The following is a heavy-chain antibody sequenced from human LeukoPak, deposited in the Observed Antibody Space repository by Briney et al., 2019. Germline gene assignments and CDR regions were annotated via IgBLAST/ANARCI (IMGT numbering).Heavy chain of an antibody. Sequence: GGSLRLSCAASGFTFSSYWMHWVRQAPGKGLVWVSRINSDGSSTSYADSVKGRFTISRDNAENSLYLQMNSLRAEDTAVYYCARVLRGFLSGGHSDYWGQGTLVTVSS. CDR1: GFTFSSYW. D-gene: IGHD3-16*02. J-gene: IGHJ4*02. CDR3: ARVLRGFLSGGHSDY. CDR2: INSDGSST. V-gene: IGHV3-74*01.